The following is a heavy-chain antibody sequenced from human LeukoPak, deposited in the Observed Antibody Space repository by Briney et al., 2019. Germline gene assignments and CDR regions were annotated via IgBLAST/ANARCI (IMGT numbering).Heavy chain of an antibody. CDR1: GFSLSTSGVG. CDR2: IYWNEDK. CDR3: ARSLDPYCSGGSCYSDFDH. V-gene: IGHV2-5*01. J-gene: IGHJ4*02. Sequence: SGPTLVKPTQTLTLTCTFSGFSLSTSGVGVGWIRQPPGKALEWLALIYWNEDKRYSPSLKSRLTITKDTSKNQVVLTMNNMDPADTATYYCARSLDPYCSGGSCYSDFDHWGQGTLVTVSS. D-gene: IGHD2-15*01.